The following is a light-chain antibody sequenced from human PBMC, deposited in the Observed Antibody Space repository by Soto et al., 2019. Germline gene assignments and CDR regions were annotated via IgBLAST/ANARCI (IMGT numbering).Light chain of an antibody. CDR2: QDN. Sequence: QSVLTQTPSVSAAPGQRVTIACSGSSSNIGEYYVSWYQQLPGTAPILLMDQDNKGPSGIPDRFSGSKSGSLATLGITALLTGDDAAYYCGTSDSSLSAWVFGGGTKLTVL. CDR3: GTSDSSLSAWV. V-gene: IGLV1-51*02. CDR1: SSNIGEYY. J-gene: IGLJ3*02.